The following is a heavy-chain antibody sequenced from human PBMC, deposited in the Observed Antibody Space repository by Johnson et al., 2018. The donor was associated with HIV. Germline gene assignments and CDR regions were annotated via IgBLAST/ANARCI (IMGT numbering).Heavy chain of an antibody. J-gene: IGHJ3*02. CDR2: ISYAGSNK. CDR3: ARRRGSGWYPDAVDI. CDR1: GFTFSSYA. Sequence: QVQLVESGGGVVQPGRSLRLSCAAPGFTFSSYAMHWVRQAPGKGLEWVAVISYAGSNKYYAGSVKGRFTISTDNAKNSRYLQMNSLRDEDTAVSYCARRRGSGWYPDAVDIWGQGTMVTVSS. V-gene: IGHV3-30-3*01. D-gene: IGHD6-19*01.